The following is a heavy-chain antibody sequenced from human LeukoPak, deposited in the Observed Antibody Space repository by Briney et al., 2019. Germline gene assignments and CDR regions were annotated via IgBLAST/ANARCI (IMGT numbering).Heavy chain of an antibody. CDR1: GYSFTSYW. Sequence: GESLKISCKGSGYSFTSYWIGWVRQMPGKGLEWMGIIYPGDSDTRYSPSFQGQVTISADKSISTAYLQWSSLKASDTAMYYCARLPYSSLGYYYYYMDVWGKGTTVTVSS. D-gene: IGHD6-6*01. CDR3: ARLPYSSLGYYYYYMDV. V-gene: IGHV5-51*01. J-gene: IGHJ6*03. CDR2: IYPGDSDT.